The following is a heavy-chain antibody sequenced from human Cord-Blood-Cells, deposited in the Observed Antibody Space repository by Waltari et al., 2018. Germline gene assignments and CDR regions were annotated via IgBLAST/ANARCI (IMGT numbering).Heavy chain of an antibody. D-gene: IGHD5-18*01. CDR3: ARVVSSYGYWYFDL. CDR2: IYYSGST. CDR1: GGSISSSSYY. Sequence: QLQLQESGPGLVKPSETLSLTCTVSGGSISSSSYYWGWIRQPPGKGLEWIGSIYYSGSTYYNPSLKSRVTISVDTSKNQFSLKLSSVTAADTAVYYCARVVSSYGYWYFDLWGRGTLVTVSS. V-gene: IGHV4-39*01. J-gene: IGHJ2*01.